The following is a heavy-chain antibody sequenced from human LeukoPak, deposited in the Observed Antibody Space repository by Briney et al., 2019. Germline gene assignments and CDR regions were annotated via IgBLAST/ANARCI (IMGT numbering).Heavy chain of an antibody. J-gene: IGHJ5*02. V-gene: IGHV1-69*13. CDR3: ARDYCSGGSCPGPEYNWFDP. Sequence: SVKVSCKASGYTFTSYGISWVRQAPGQGLEWMGGIIPIFGTANYAQKFQGRVTITADESTSTAYMELSSLRSEDTAVYYCARDYCSGGSCPGPEYNWFDPWGQGTLVTVSS. CDR2: IIPIFGTA. D-gene: IGHD2-15*01. CDR1: GYTFTSYG.